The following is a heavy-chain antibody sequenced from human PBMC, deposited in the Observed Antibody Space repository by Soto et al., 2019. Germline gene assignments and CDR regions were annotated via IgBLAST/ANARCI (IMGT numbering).Heavy chain of an antibody. CDR3: VRPTRDGYGPEAFYFDS. CDR1: GYSFTNYW. V-gene: IGHV5-51*03. Sequence: EVQLVQSGAEVKKPGESLRISCQGSGYSFTNYWIGWVRQMPGKGLEWMGLIYPGDADTRYSPSFQGQVTISADKSISXXDLQWTNVKASDTAIYYCVRPTRDGYGPEAFYFDSWGQGTLVTVSS. D-gene: IGHD5-12*01. CDR2: IYPGDADT. J-gene: IGHJ4*02.